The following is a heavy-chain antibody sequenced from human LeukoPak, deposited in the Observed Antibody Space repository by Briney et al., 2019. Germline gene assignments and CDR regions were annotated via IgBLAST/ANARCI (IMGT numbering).Heavy chain of an antibody. D-gene: IGHD3-22*01. J-gene: IGHJ4*02. CDR2: IYYSGST. Sequence: PSETLSLTCTVSGGSISSGDYYWSWIRQPPGKGLEWIGYIYYSGSTYYNPSLKSRVTISVDTSKKQFSLKLSSVTAADTAVYYCVTYYFDSSGPKKNYWGQGTLVTVSS. CDR3: VTYYFDSSGPKKNY. CDR1: GGSISSGDYY. V-gene: IGHV4-30-4*01.